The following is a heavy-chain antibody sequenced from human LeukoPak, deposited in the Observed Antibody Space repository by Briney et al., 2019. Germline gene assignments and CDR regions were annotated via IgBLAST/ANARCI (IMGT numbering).Heavy chain of an antibody. D-gene: IGHD2-2*01. CDR2: ISAYNGNT. V-gene: IGHV1-18*01. Sequence: ASVKVSCKASGYTFTSYGISWVRQAPGQGLEWMGWISAYNGNTNYAQKLQGRVTMTTDTSTSTAYMELRSLRSDDAAVYYCARYCSSTSCSPGDYWGQGTLVTVSS. J-gene: IGHJ4*02. CDR3: ARYCSSTSCSPGDY. CDR1: GYTFTSYG.